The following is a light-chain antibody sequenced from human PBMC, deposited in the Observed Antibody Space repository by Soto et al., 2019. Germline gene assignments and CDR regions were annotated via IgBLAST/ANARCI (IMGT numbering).Light chain of an antibody. CDR1: QDIRNY. CDR3: QQFNSYPRT. V-gene: IGKV1-9*01. Sequence: DIPLTQSPSFLSASVGDRVTITCRASQDIRNYLAWYQQEPGKAPKVLIYSASTLQSGVPSRFSGSGSGTEFTLTISSLQPEDFATYYCQQFNSYPRTFGQGTKVEIK. CDR2: SAS. J-gene: IGKJ1*01.